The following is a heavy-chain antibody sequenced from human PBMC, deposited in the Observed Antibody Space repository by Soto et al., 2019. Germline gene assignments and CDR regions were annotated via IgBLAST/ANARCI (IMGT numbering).Heavy chain of an antibody. CDR1: GGSFSGYY. D-gene: IGHD2-2*01. CDR3: ASRVLFLVPAAMFWFDP. CDR2: INHSGST. J-gene: IGHJ5*02. Sequence: PSETLSHTCAVYGGSFSGYYWSWIRQPPGKGLEWIGEINHSGSTNYNPSIKSRVTISVDTSKNQFSLKLSSVTAADTAVYFCASRVLFLVPAAMFWFDPWGQGTLVTVSS. V-gene: IGHV4-34*01.